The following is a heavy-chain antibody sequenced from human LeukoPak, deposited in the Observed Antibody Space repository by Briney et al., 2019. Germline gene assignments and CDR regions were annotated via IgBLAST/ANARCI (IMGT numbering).Heavy chain of an antibody. D-gene: IGHD5-12*01. V-gene: IGHV3-23*01. Sequence: GGSLRLSCAASGFTFSSYAMSWVRQAPGKGLEWVSTISTSGGSTYYADSVKGRFTISRDSSQNTLYLQMNSLRAEDTAVYYCARESSGYEDYYGMDVWGQGTTVTVSS. CDR1: GFTFSSYA. CDR3: ARESSGYEDYYGMDV. CDR2: ISTSGGST. J-gene: IGHJ6*02.